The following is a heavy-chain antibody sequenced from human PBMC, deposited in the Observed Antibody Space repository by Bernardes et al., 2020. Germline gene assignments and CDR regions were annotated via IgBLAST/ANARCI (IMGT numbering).Heavy chain of an antibody. J-gene: IGHJ4*02. V-gene: IGHV4-61*01. Sequence: SESLSLTCIVSGGSVSTTKYHWIWLLKSPGKGLEWIAYINYSGTTRYNPALRSRVTIALDTSNNQVSLILRSVTAADSAIYYCARDGGVGSGWDSIDFWGQGTHVTVAS. D-gene: IGHD6-19*01. CDR2: INYSGTT. CDR1: GGSVSTTKYH. CDR3: ARDGGVGSGWDSIDF.